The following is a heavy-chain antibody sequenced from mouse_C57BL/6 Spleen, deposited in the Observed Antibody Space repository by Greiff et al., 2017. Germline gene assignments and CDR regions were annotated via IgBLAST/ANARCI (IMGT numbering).Heavy chain of an antibody. CDR1: GFTFSDAW. CDR2: IRNKANNHAT. J-gene: IGHJ1*03. CDR3: TRETQRGYFDV. D-gene: IGHD6-1*01. V-gene: IGHV6-6*01. Sequence: EVKVEESGGGLVQPGGSMKLSCAASGFTFSDAWMDWVRQSPEKGLEWVADIRNKANNHATYYAESVKGRFTISRDDYKSSVYMQMNSLRAEDTGIYYCTRETQRGYFDVWGTGTTVTVSS.